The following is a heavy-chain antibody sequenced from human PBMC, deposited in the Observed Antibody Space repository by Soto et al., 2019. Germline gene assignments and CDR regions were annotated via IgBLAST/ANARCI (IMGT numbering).Heavy chain of an antibody. V-gene: IGHV4-34*01. D-gene: IGHD3-3*01. CDR3: ASLDEPNYGFWSGYRTRVAFDI. CDR1: GGSFSGYY. Sequence: QVQLQQWGAGLLKPSETLSLTCAVYGGSFSGYYWSWIRQPPGKGLEWIGEINHSGSTNYNPSLTRRVTISVDPSKNQFSLKLSSVTAADTAVYYCASLDEPNYGFWSGYRTRVAFDIWGQGTMVTVSS. CDR2: INHSGST. J-gene: IGHJ3*02.